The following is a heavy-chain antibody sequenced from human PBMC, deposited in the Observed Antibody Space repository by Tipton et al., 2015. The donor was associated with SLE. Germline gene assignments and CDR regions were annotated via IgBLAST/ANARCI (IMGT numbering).Heavy chain of an antibody. CDR2: ISSSGSTI. Sequence: SLRLSCAASGFTFSSYEMNWVRQAPGKGLEWVSYISSSGSTIYYADSVKGRFTISRDNAKNSLYLQMNSLRAEDTAVYYCASKRGIAAAGQNALDIGGEGPMVPASS. V-gene: IGHV3-48*03. CDR1: GFTFSSYE. D-gene: IGHD6-13*01. CDR3: ASKRGIAAAGQNALDI. J-gene: IGHJ3*02.